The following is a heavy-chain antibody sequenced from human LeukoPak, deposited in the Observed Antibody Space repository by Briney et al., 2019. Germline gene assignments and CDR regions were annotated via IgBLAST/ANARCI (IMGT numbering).Heavy chain of an antibody. Sequence: SETLSLTCTVSGGSISSGSYYWSWIRQPAGKGLEWIGRIYTSGSTNYNPSLKSRVTISVDMSKNQFSLKLSSVTAADTAVYYCARDYYGMDVWGKGTTVTVSS. V-gene: IGHV4-61*02. J-gene: IGHJ6*04. CDR1: GGSISSGSYY. CDR3: ARDYYGMDV. CDR2: IYTSGST.